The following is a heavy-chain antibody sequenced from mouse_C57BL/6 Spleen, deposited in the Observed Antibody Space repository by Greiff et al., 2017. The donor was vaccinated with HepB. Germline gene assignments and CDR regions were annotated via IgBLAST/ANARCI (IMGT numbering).Heavy chain of an antibody. Sequence: VQLQQPGAELVKPGASVKLSCKASGYTFTSYWMHWVKQRPGRGLEWIGRIDPNSGGTKSKEKLKSKATLTVDKPTSTAYMQLSILTSEASAVYYCARSNYGSSQRYYLDYWGQGTTLTVSS. D-gene: IGHD1-1*01. CDR1: GYTFTSYW. CDR3: ARSNYGSSQRYYLDY. J-gene: IGHJ2*01. V-gene: IGHV1-72*01. CDR2: IDPNSGGT.